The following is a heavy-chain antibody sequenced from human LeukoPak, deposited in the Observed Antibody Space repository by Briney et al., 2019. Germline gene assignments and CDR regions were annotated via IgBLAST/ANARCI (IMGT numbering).Heavy chain of an antibody. CDR3: ARDSHRFPGMTTVTTPTCDY. J-gene: IGHJ4*02. Sequence: ASVKVSCKASGYTFTSYGISWVRQAPGQGLEWMGWISAYNGNTNYAQKLKGRATMTTHTPTSTANMEPRSLRADDTAVSYCARDSHRFPGMTTVTTPTCDYWVQARLVTVSS. V-gene: IGHV1-18*01. CDR2: ISAYNGNT. D-gene: IGHD4-17*01. CDR1: GYTFTSYG.